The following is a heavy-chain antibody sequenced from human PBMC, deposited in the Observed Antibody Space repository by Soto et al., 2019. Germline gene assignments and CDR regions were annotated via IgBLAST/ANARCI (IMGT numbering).Heavy chain of an antibody. CDR2: IRSKANSYAT. CDR3: TITREITGAYIVVVPAAYDY. D-gene: IGHD2-2*01. J-gene: IGHJ4*02. CDR1: GFTFSGSA. V-gene: IGHV3-73*01. Sequence: PGGSLXXXCAASGFTFSGSAMHWVRQASGKGLEWVGRIRSKANSYATAYAASVKGRFTISRDDSKNTAYLQMNSLKTEDTAVYYCTITREITGAYIVVVPAAYDYWGQGTLVTVSS.